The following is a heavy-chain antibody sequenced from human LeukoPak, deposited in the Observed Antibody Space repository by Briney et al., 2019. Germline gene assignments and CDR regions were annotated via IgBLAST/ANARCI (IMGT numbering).Heavy chain of an antibody. Sequence: SETLSLTCTVSGGPISSYYWSWIRQPPGKGLEWIGYIYYSGSTNYNPSLKSRVTISVDTSKNQFSLKLSSVTAADTAVYYCARVANYYDSSGYLGAFDIWGQGTMVTVSS. V-gene: IGHV4-59*01. CDR2: IYYSGST. D-gene: IGHD3-22*01. CDR3: ARVANYYDSSGYLGAFDI. CDR1: GGPISSYY. J-gene: IGHJ3*02.